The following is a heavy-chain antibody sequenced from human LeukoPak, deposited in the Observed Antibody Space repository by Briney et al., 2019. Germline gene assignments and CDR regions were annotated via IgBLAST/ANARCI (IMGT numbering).Heavy chain of an antibody. Sequence: SETLSLTCTVSGGSISSYYWSWIRQPPGKELEWIGYIYSSGSTNYNPSLKSRVTISLDTSKNQFSLKMSSVTATDTAVYYCARQVLLYERFDYWGQGSLVTVSS. CDR3: ARQVLLYERFDY. CDR1: GGSISSYY. J-gene: IGHJ4*02. D-gene: IGHD2-2*02. CDR2: IYSSGST. V-gene: IGHV4-4*09.